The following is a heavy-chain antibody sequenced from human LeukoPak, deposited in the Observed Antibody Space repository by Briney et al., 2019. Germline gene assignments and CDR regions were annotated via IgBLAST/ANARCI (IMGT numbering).Heavy chain of an antibody. J-gene: IGHJ4*02. D-gene: IGHD3-10*01. CDR2: FDPEDGET. CDR3: ATSAHASGTSFDY. V-gene: IGHV1-24*01. CDR1: GYTRTELS. Sequence: ASVKVSCKVSGYTRTELSMHWVRQAPGKGLEWMGGFDPEDGETIYAQKFQGRVTMTEDTTTDTAYMELSNLRSEDTAVFYCATSAHASGTSFDYRGQGTLVTVSS.